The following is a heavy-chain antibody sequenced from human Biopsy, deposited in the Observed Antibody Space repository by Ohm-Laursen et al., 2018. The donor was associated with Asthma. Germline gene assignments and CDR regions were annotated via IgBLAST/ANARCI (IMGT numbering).Heavy chain of an antibody. CDR2: ISYDGFNK. CDR3: ARGLDYSGRSGFDY. CDR1: GFTFSTYG. J-gene: IGHJ4*02. D-gene: IGHD3-10*01. V-gene: IGHV3-33*05. Sequence: SLRLSCAASGFTFSTYGMHWVRQAPGKGLEWVAVISYDGFNKDYGDSVKGRFTISRDNSMNTLYLHMNSLRVEDTAVYYCARGLDYSGRSGFDYWGQGTLVTVSS.